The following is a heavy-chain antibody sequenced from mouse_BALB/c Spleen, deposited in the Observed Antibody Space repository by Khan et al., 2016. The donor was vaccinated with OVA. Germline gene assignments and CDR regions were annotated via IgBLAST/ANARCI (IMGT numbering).Heavy chain of an antibody. CDR1: GFSLTNYG. D-gene: IGHD2-10*01. CDR2: IWRDGST. Sequence: QVQLKESGPALVAPSHSLSISCTISGFSLTNYGVHWVREPPGKGLEWLVGIWRDGSTTYNSALKSRMSISTANSTCQDFLIMNSIQTDDTALVFCAGHPYCDYYNLDYWGQGTSVTVSS. J-gene: IGHJ4*01. CDR3: AGHPYCDYYNLDY. V-gene: IGHV2-6-1*01.